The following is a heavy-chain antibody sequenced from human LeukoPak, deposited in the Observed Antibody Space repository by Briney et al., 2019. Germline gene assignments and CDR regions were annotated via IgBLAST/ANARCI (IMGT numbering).Heavy chain of an antibody. CDR1: GYDFTSVG. CDR2: ISPYNGNT. CDR3: ARAGSGSGWYFDY. Sequence: ASVKVSCKASGYDFTSVGITWVRRAPGQGLEWMGWISPYNGNTRYAQKFQGRVAMTTDTSTTTAYMELRGLRFNDTAVYYCARAGSGSGWYFDYWGRGTLVTVSS. V-gene: IGHV1-18*01. D-gene: IGHD6-19*01. J-gene: IGHJ2*01.